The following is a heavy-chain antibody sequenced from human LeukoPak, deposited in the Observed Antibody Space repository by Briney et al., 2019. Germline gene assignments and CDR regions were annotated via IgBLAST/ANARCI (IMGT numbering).Heavy chain of an antibody. D-gene: IGHD4-23*01. CDR1: GFTFSSYS. Sequence: GGSLRLSCAASGFTFSSYSMNWVRQAPGKGLEWVSYISSSSSTIYYADSVKGRFTISRDNAKNSLYLQMNSLRAEDTAVYYCASGKAEDYYMDVWGKGTTVTVSS. CDR3: ASGKAEDYYMDV. J-gene: IGHJ6*03. V-gene: IGHV3-48*01. CDR2: ISSSSSTI.